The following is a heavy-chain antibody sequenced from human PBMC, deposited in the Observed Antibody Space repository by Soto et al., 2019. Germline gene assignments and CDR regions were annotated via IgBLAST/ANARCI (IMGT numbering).Heavy chain of an antibody. CDR2: ISAYNGNT. CDR1: GYTFTSYG. V-gene: IGHV1-18*01. CDR3: ARGGIPHYNSERRPPYYYYYGMDV. J-gene: IGHJ6*02. Sequence: ASVKVSCKASGYTFTSYGISWVRQAPGQGLEWMGWISAYNGNTNYAQKLQGRVTMTTDTSTSTAYMELRSLRSDDTAVYYCARGGIPHYNSERRPPYYYYYGMDVWGQGTTVTVSS. D-gene: IGHD1-1*01.